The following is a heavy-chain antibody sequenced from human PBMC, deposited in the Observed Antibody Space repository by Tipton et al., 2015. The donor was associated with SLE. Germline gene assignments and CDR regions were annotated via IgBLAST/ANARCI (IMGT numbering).Heavy chain of an antibody. Sequence: AVSGFTFSSYGMHWVRQAPGKGLEWVAFIRYDGSNKYYADSVKGRFTISRDNSKNTLYLQMISLRAEDTAVYYCAKDRWSSGWTFDYWGQGTLVTVSS. CDR2: IRYDGSNK. CDR3: AKDRWSSGWTFDY. V-gene: IGHV3-30*02. CDR1: GFTFSSYG. D-gene: IGHD6-19*01. J-gene: IGHJ4*02.